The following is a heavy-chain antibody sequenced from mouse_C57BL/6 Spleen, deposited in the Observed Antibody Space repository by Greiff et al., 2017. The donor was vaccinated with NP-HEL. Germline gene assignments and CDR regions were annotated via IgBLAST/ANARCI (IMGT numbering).Heavy chain of an antibody. V-gene: IGHV5-9*01. CDR2: ISGGGGNT. J-gene: IGHJ2*01. D-gene: IGHD1-1*01. CDR3: ARQTTVVVDY. Sequence: DVMLVESGGGLVKPGGSLKLSCAASGFTFSSYTMSWVRQTPEKRLEWVAIISGGGGNTYYPDSVKGRFTISRDNAKNTLYLQMSSLKSEDTALYYCARQTTVVVDYWGQGTTLTVSS. CDR1: GFTFSSYT.